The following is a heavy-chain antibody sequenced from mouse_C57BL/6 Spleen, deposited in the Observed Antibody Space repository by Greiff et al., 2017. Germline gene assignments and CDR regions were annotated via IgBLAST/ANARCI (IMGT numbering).Heavy chain of an antibody. CDR2: IYPGDGDT. CDR3: ARTITTAGDWFAY. CDR1: GYAFSSSW. D-gene: IGHD1-2*01. V-gene: IGHV1-82*01. Sequence: QQESGPELVKPGASVKISCKASGYAFSSSWMNWVKQRPGKGLEWIGRIYPGDGDTNYNGKFKGKATLTADKSSSTAYMQLSSLTSEDSAVYFCARTITTAGDWFAYWGQGTLVTVSA. J-gene: IGHJ3*01.